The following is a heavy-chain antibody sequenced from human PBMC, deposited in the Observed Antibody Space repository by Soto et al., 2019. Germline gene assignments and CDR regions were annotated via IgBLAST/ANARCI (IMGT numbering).Heavy chain of an antibody. D-gene: IGHD3-16*01. CDR2: ISGSGGRS. CDR3: GKAYFVWSSEQPYYFDY. CDR1: GFTFSNYA. V-gene: IGHV3-23*01. Sequence: EVQLLDSGGGLVQPGGSLRLCCAASGFTFSNYAMTWVRQGPGKGLEWVSGISGSGGRSYYADSVKGRFTISRDNSKSTLYLQMNSLRAEDTAVYYCGKAYFVWSSEQPYYFDYWGQGTLVTVSS. J-gene: IGHJ4*02.